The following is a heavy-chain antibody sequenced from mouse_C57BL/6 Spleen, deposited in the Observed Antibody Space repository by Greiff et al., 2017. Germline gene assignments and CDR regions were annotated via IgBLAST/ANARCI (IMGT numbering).Heavy chain of an antibody. V-gene: IGHV5-6*01. CDR2: ISSGGSYT. J-gene: IGHJ4*01. Sequence: EVHLVESGGDLVKPGGSLKLSCAASGFTFSSYGMSWVRQTPDKRLEWVATISSGGSYTYYPDSVKGRFTISRDNAKNTLYLQMSSLKSEDTAMYYCARGLPIGGDAMDYWGQGTSVTVSS. CDR3: ARGLPIGGDAMDY. CDR1: GFTFSSYG. D-gene: IGHD2-10*01.